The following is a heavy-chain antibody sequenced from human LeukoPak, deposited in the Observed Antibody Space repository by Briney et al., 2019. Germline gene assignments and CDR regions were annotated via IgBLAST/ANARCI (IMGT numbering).Heavy chain of an antibody. Sequence: SETLSLTCTVAGGSISSYYWSWIRQPPGKGLEWIGYIYYSGSTNYNPSLKSRVTISLDQSKNQFSLKLSSGTAADTAVYYCARGRDHYSSSLYGYWGQVTLVT. V-gene: IGHV4-59*01. D-gene: IGHD6-13*01. CDR3: ARGRDHYSSSLYGY. CDR1: GGSISSYY. CDR2: IYYSGST. J-gene: IGHJ4*02.